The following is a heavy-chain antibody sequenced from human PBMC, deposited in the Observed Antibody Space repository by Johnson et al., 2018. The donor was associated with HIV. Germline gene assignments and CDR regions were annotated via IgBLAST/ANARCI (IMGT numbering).Heavy chain of an antibody. CDR1: GFGFSRYV. J-gene: IGHJ3*02. V-gene: IGHV3-30*02. CDR3: ARDQSSRQAFDI. D-gene: IGHD6-6*01. Sequence: QMQLVESGGGVVQPGRSLRASCAASGFGFSRYVMHWVRQAPGKGLAWVAFRRCDGSNKYYADSVKGRITISRDNSKNTLYLQMSSLRAEDTAVYYCARDQSSRQAFDIWGQGTMVTVSS. CDR2: RRCDGSNK.